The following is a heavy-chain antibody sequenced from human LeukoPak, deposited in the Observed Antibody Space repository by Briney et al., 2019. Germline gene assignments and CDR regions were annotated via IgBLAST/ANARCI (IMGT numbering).Heavy chain of an antibody. V-gene: IGHV3-7*05. CDR2: INQDGSEK. CDR3: GRGPGYRSDY. D-gene: IGHD5-12*01. J-gene: IGHJ4*02. Sequence: GGSLRLSCAASGLSFNTYWMTWVRQAPGKGLEWVANINQDGSEKNYVGSVKGRFTISRDSAKKSLYLEMNSLRAEDTAVYYCGRGPGYRSDYWGQGTLVTVSS. CDR1: GLSFNTYW.